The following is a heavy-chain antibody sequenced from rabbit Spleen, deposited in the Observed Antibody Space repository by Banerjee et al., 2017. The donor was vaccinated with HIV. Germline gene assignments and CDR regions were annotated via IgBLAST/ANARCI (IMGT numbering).Heavy chain of an antibody. Sequence: QSLEESGGDLVKPGASLTLTCTASGFSFSSNYYMCWVRQAPGKGLEWIACIYAGSSGYTYYASWAKGRFTISKTSSTTVTLQLTSLTAADTATYFCARDTGSSFSTYGMDLWGPGTLVTVS. V-gene: IGHV1S40*01. CDR1: GFSFSSNYY. D-gene: IGHD8-1*01. CDR3: ARDTGSSFSTYGMDL. J-gene: IGHJ6*01. CDR2: IYAGSSGYT.